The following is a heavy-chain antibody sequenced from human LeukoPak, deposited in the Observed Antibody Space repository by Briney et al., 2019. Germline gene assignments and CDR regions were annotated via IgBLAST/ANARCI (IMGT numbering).Heavy chain of an antibody. CDR3: ARALGYCSGGSCQLRN. D-gene: IGHD2-15*01. CDR2: IYPGDSDT. CDR1: GYSFTSYW. V-gene: IGHV5-51*01. Sequence: GESLKISCKGSGYSFTSYWIGWVRQMPGKGLEWMWIIYPGDSDTRYSPSFQGQVTISADKSISTAYLQWSSLKASDTAMYYCARALGYCSGGSCQLRNWGQGTLVTVSS. J-gene: IGHJ4*02.